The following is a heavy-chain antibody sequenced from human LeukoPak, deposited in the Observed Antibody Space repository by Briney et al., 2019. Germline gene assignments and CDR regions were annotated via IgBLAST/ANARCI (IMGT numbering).Heavy chain of an antibody. D-gene: IGHD2-8*01. CDR1: GGSISGSSSY. Sequence: SETLSLTCSVSGGSISGSSSYWGWIRQPPGKGLEWIGSIYYSGSTYDNPALKSRVTISVDTSKNQFSLKLSSVTAADTAVYYCARRVLFFDYWGQGTLVTVSS. CDR3: ARRVLFFDY. J-gene: IGHJ4*02. V-gene: IGHV4-39*07. CDR2: IYYSGST.